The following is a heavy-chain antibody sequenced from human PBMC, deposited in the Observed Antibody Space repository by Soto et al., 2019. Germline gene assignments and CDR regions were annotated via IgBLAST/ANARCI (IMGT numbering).Heavy chain of an antibody. V-gene: IGHV3-21*01. CDR2: ISGSSDFL. CDR3: ATSTWYAFDI. J-gene: IGHJ3*02. Sequence: GGSLRLSCAASGFTYSNSIINWVRQAPGQGLEWVSSISGSSDFLYYADSVKGRFTISRDTATNSLYLQMNSLRAEDTAVYYCATSTWYAFDIWGQGTMVTVSS. D-gene: IGHD6-13*01. CDR1: GFTYSNSI.